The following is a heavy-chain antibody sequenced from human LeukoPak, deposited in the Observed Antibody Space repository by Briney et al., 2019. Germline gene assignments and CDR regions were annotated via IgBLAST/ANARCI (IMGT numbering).Heavy chain of an antibody. D-gene: IGHD3-16*02. Sequence: GGSLRLSCAASGFTFSSYAMSWVRQAPGKGLEWVSSISGSGGSTYYADSVKGRFTISRDNSKNTLYLQMNILRAEDTAVYYCVKDRVVYQGSYRLDYWGQETLVTVSS. V-gene: IGHV3-23*01. CDR3: VKDRVVYQGSYRLDY. J-gene: IGHJ4*02. CDR2: ISGSGGST. CDR1: GFTFSSYA.